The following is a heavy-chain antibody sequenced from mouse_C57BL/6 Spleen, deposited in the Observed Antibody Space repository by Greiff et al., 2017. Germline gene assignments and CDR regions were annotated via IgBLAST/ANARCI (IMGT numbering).Heavy chain of an antibody. J-gene: IGHJ4*01. Sequence: EVQVVESEGGLVQPGSSMKLSCTASGFTFSDYYMAWVRQVPEKGLEWVANINYDGSSTYYLDSLKSRFIISRDNAKNILYLQMSSLKSEDTATYYCARGGVYDGYLYAMDYWGQGTSVTVSS. V-gene: IGHV5-16*01. CDR3: ARGGVYDGYLYAMDY. D-gene: IGHD2-3*01. CDR1: GFTFSDYY. CDR2: INYDGSST.